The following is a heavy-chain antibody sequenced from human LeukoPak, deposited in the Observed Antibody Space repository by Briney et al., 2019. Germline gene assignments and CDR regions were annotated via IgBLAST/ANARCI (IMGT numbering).Heavy chain of an antibody. Sequence: GASVKVSCKASGGTFSSYAISWVRQAPGQGLEWMGRIIPILGIANYAQKFQGRVTITADKSTSTAYMELSSLRSEDTAVYYCARGVVVVPAATTQYYYYGMDVWGQGTTVTVPS. J-gene: IGHJ6*02. D-gene: IGHD2-2*01. CDR2: IIPILGIA. CDR3: ARGVVVVPAATTQYYYYGMDV. CDR1: GGTFSSYA. V-gene: IGHV1-69*04.